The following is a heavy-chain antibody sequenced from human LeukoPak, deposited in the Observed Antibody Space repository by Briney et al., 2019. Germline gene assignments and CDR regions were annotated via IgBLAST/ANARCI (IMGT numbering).Heavy chain of an antibody. D-gene: IGHD3-9*01. CDR1: GGSISSYY. CDR3: ARHDWTFDI. J-gene: IGHJ3*02. Sequence: PSETLSLTCTVSGGSISSYYWSWIRQPPGKGLDWIGSIYRSGITYYNPSLKSRVTISVDTSKNQFSLKLSSVTAADTAVYYCARHDWTFDIWGQGTMVTASS. V-gene: IGHV4-59*08. CDR2: IYRSGIT.